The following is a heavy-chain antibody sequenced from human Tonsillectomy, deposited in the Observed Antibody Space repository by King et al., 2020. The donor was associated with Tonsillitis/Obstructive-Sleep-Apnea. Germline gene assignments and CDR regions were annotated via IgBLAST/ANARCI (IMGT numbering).Heavy chain of an antibody. CDR2: IYDSGNT. Sequence: LQLQESGPGLVKPSETLSLTCSVSGGSISSSSYYWGWIRQPPGKGLEWIGSIYDSGNTYYNPSLKSRVTISVDTSKNQLSLKLSSVTAADTAVYYCAVGATSYWGQGTLVTVSS. D-gene: IGHD1-26*01. V-gene: IGHV4-39*01. CDR3: AVGATSY. CDR1: GGSISSSSYY. J-gene: IGHJ4*02.